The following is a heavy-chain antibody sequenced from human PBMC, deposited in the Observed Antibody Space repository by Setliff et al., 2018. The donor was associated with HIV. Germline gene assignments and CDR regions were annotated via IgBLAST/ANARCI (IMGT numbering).Heavy chain of an antibody. CDR2: TTSNGRTT. D-gene: IGHD3-3*01. CDR3: AKAWGSGYPSFESALMFDV. V-gene: IGHV3-23*01. J-gene: IGHJ4*02. CDR1: GFTFSSYS. Sequence: HPGGSLRLSCAASGFTFSSYSMNWVRQAPGKGLEWVSATTSNGRTTDYAESVRGRFTLSRDNSENTLYLQMTSLRAEDTAIYYCAKAWGSGYPSFESALMFDVWGQGTLVTVSS.